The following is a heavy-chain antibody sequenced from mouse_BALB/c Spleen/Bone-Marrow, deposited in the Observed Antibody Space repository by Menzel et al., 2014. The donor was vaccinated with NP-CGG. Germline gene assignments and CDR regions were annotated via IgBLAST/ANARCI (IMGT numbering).Heavy chain of an antibody. CDR2: ILPGSGST. CDR3: ARGIDYYAMDY. Sequence: VKLQESGAELMKPGASVKISCKATGYTFXSYWIEWVKQRPGHGLEWIGEILPGSGSTNYNGKFKGKATFTADTSSNTAYMQLSSLTSEDSAVYYCARGIDYYAMDYWGQGTSVTVSS. J-gene: IGHJ4*01. V-gene: IGHV1-9*01. CDR1: GYTFXSYW.